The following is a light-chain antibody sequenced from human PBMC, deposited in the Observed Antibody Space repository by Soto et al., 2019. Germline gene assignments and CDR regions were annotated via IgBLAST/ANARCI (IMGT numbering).Light chain of an antibody. CDR2: WAS. CDR3: QQYYSTPLT. Sequence: DIVMTQSPDSLAVSLGERATINCKSSQSVVYSSNNKNYLAWYQQKPGQPPKLLIYWASTRESGVPDRFSGSGSRTDFTLTIGSLQAEDVAVYYCQQYYSTPLTFGGGTKVEIK. V-gene: IGKV4-1*01. J-gene: IGKJ4*01. CDR1: QSVVYSSNNKNY.